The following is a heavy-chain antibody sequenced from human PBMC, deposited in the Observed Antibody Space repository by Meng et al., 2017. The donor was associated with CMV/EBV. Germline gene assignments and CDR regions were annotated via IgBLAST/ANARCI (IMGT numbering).Heavy chain of an antibody. CDR1: GDSVSRNSTA. D-gene: IGHD3-10*01. Sequence: LRLSCAISGDSVSRNSTAWNCIMQSPSRGLECLGRKYYRSKWYNDYAVSVKSRITINPDTSKNQFSLQLNSVTPEDTAVYYCARGPGGRFDYWGQGTLVTVSS. CDR2: KYYRSKWYN. V-gene: IGHV6-1*01. J-gene: IGHJ4*02. CDR3: ARGPGGRFDY.